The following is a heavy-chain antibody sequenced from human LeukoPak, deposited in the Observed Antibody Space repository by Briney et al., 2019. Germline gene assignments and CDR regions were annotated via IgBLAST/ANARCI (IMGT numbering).Heavy chain of an antibody. J-gene: IGHJ4*02. CDR2: INHSGST. Sequence: PSETLSLTCAVYGGSFSGYYWSWIRQPPGKGLEWIGEINHSGSTNYNPSLKSRVTISVDTSKNQFSLKLSSVTAADTAVYYCARRPYCSGGSCYRGPNSRHRDPGKHPFDYWGQGTLVTVSS. CDR3: ARRPYCSGGSCYRGPNSRHRDPGKHPFDY. D-gene: IGHD2-15*01. CDR1: GGSFSGYY. V-gene: IGHV4-34*01.